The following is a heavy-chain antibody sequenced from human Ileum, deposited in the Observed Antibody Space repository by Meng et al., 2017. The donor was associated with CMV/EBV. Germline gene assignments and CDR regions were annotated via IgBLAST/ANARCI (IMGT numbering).Heavy chain of an antibody. CDR2: YPDRANT. J-gene: IGHJ5*02. CDR3: ARDVIRDDTGSWFDP. V-gene: IGHV4-4*07. Sequence: ICLSDRDGMEMDWIVRYPDRANTTSAPSLKRRVTMALATSLNQFSLRLNSVTAADTAVYYCARDVIRDDTGSWFDPWGQGTLVTVSS. D-gene: IGHD3-9*01.